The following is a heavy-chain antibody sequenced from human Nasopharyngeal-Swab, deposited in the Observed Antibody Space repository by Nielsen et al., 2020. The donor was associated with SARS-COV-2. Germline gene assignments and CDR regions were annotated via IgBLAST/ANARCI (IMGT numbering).Heavy chain of an antibody. J-gene: IGHJ4*02. CDR3: ARGMPGY. D-gene: IGHD2-2*01. Sequence: SETLSPTCAAYGASSSDYYWNWVRQPPGHVLEWIGQINHMGRTIYNLSLKSRVTISVDASKNQFSLRLISVTAADTAVYYCARGMPGYWGQGTLVTVSS. CDR1: GASSSDYY. CDR2: INHMGRT. V-gene: IGHV4-34*01.